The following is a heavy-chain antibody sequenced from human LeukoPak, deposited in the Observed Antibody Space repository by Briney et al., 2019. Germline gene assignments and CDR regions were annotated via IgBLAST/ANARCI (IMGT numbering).Heavy chain of an antibody. CDR1: GFTFSSYS. Sequence: GGSLRLSCAASGFTFSSYSMNWVRQAPGKGLEWVSSISSSSSYIYYADSVKGRFTISRDNAKNSLYLQMNSLRAEDTAVYYCARDILTGYTTGGYWGQGTLVTVSS. J-gene: IGHJ4*02. CDR3: ARDILTGYTTGGY. CDR2: ISSSSSYI. V-gene: IGHV3-21*01. D-gene: IGHD3-9*01.